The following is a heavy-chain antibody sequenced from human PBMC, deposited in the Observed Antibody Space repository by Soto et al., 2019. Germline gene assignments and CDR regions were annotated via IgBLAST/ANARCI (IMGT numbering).Heavy chain of an antibody. CDR2: IYYSGST. Sequence: SETLSLTCTVSGGSISSYYWSWIRQPPGKGLEWIGYIYYSGSTNYNPSLKSRVTISVVTSKNQFSLKLSSVSAADTSVYYCARFGEQLTNFDYWGQGTLVTVSS. CDR3: ARFGEQLTNFDY. CDR1: GGSISSYY. D-gene: IGHD3-10*01. V-gene: IGHV4-59*01. J-gene: IGHJ4*02.